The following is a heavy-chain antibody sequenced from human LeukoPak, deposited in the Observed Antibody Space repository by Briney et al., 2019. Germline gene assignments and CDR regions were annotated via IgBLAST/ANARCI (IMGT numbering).Heavy chain of an antibody. Sequence: GSLRLSCAASGFTVSSNYMSWIRQPPGKGLEWIGEINHSGSTNYNPSLKSRVTISVDTSKNQFSLKLSSVTAADTAVYYCARGGGSGYYYYYMDVWGKGTTVTISS. CDR1: GFTVSSNY. J-gene: IGHJ6*03. CDR2: INHSGST. V-gene: IGHV4-34*01. CDR3: ARGGGSGYYYYYMDV. D-gene: IGHD2-15*01.